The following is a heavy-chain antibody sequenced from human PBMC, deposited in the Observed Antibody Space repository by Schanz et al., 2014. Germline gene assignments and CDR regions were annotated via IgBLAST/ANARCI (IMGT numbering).Heavy chain of an antibody. CDR3: ARGRTFDY. V-gene: IGHV1-8*01. CDR2: MNPNSGNP. CDR1: GYTFTGYY. Sequence: QVQVVQSGAEVKKPGASVKVSCKASGYTFTGYYMHWVRQAPGQGLEWLGWMNPNSGNPGFAQKFRGRVTMTRNTSMSTAYIELHILTSEDTAVYYCARGRTFDYWGQGTLVTVSS. J-gene: IGHJ4*02.